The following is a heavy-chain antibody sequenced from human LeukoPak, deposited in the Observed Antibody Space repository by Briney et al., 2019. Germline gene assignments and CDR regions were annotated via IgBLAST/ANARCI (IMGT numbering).Heavy chain of an antibody. CDR3: ARGHPRLRSFDI. Sequence: SETLSLTCAVSGGSISTTHWWTWVRQLPRKVLEWIGEIHHSGANNNNISLKSHVTISVDKSKNHFALKMSSVTAADTAVYYCARGHPRLRSFDIWGRGTMVTVSS. CDR2: IHHSGAN. CDR1: GGSISTTHW. J-gene: IGHJ3*02. V-gene: IGHV4-4*02.